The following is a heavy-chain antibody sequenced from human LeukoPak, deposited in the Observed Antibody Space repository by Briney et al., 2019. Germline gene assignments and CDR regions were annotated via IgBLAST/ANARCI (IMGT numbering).Heavy chain of an antibody. D-gene: IGHD5-24*01. CDR3: ARRPVAAIKGYFDS. Sequence: ERSLRLSCAASGFTFSNYAIHWVRQAPGKGLEWVSVISTDGNYKYYADSVKGRFAVSRDNSKNMLYLQMNSLSADDTAVYYCARRPVAAIKGYFDSWGQGALVTVSS. V-gene: IGHV3-30*09. CDR2: ISTDGNYK. CDR1: GFTFSNYA. J-gene: IGHJ4*02.